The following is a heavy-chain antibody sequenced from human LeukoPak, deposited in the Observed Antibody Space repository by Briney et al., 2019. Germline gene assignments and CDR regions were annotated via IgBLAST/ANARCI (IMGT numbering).Heavy chain of an antibody. D-gene: IGHD3/OR15-3a*01. J-gene: IGHJ3*02. CDR3: GRYRGLGRDDAFDI. CDR1: GYSFTSYW. CDR2: IYPVDSDT. Sequence: GESLKISCKGSGYSFTSYWIGWVRQMPGKGLEWMGVIYPVDSDTRYSPSFQGQVTISADKSISTAYLQWSSLKASDTAIYYCGRYRGLGRDDAFDIWGQGTMVTVSS. V-gene: IGHV5-51*01.